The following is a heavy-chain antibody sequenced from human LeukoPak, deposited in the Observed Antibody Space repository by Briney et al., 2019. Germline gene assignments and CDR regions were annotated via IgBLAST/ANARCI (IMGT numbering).Heavy chain of an antibody. Sequence: SETLSLTCSVDGGSFTGYYWTWIRQAPGKGLEWIGEINHRGSTIYSPSLESRLTLSLDTSKKQFSLHLTSLTAADTAVYHCARVTGYGGDSLRYWGQGTLVTVSS. CDR2: INHRGST. D-gene: IGHD4-23*01. V-gene: IGHV4-34*01. CDR1: GGSFTGYY. J-gene: IGHJ4*02. CDR3: ARVTGYGGDSLRY.